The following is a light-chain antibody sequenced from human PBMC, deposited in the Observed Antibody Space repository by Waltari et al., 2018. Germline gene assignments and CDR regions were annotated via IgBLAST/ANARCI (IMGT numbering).Light chain of an antibody. Sequence: QAGLTQPPSVSKGLRQTATLTCTGNSNNVGNQGAAWLQQHKGHPPKLLSYRNTNRPSGISERFSASRSGNTASLTITGLQPEDEADYYCSAWDISLTAHVFGSGTKVTVL. J-gene: IGLJ1*01. CDR3: SAWDISLTAHV. V-gene: IGLV10-54*04. CDR1: SNNVGNQG. CDR2: RNT.